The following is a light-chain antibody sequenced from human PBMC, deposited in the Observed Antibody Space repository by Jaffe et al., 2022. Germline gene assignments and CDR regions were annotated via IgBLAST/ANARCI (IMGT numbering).Light chain of an antibody. Sequence: DIQMTQSPSTLSASVGDRVTITCRASQSISSWLAWYQQKPGKAPKLLMYKASRLESGVPSRFSGSESGTEFTLTISSLQPDDFATYYCQQYNSFPYTFGQGTKLEIK. CDR1: QSISSW. J-gene: IGKJ2*01. CDR2: KAS. V-gene: IGKV1-5*03. CDR3: QQYNSFPYT.